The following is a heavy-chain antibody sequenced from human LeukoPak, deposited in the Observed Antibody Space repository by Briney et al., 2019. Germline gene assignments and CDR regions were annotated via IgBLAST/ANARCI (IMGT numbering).Heavy chain of an antibody. CDR2: ISAYNGNT. Sequence: GESLKISCKGSGYSFTSYWIGWVRQAPGQGLEWMGWISAYNGNTNYAQKLQGRVTMTTDTSTSTAYMELRSLRSDDTAVYYCARARGYSYGPLDYWGQGTLVNVSS. V-gene: IGHV1-18*01. J-gene: IGHJ4*02. CDR1: GYSFTSYW. D-gene: IGHD5-18*01. CDR3: ARARGYSYGPLDY.